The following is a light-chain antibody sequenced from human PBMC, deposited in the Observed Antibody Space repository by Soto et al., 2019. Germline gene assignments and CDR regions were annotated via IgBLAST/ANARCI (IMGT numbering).Light chain of an antibody. V-gene: IGKV1-5*01. J-gene: IGKJ2*01. Sequence: DIQMTQSPSTLSASVGDSVTITCRASQSISSWLAWYQQKPGKAPKLLIYDASSLEGGVPSRFSGSGSGTEFTLTISSVPPDDFATYYCQQYNSYSYTFGQGTKLDIK. CDR1: QSISSW. CDR3: QQYNSYSYT. CDR2: DAS.